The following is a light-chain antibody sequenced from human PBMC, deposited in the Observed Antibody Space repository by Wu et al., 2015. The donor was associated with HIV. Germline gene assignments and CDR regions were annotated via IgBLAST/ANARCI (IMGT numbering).Light chain of an antibody. CDR3: QHFTDYPLSVT. CDR2: ATS. Sequence: DIQLTQSPSSLSASVGDRVTITCRASQRLSSYLNWYQQKPGKAPKVLIYATSSLQSGVPSRFSGSGSGTDFTLTISSLQAEDFATYFCQHFTDYPLSVTFGQGHDWTLN. CDR1: QRLSSY. J-gene: IGKJ5*01. V-gene: IGKV1-39*01.